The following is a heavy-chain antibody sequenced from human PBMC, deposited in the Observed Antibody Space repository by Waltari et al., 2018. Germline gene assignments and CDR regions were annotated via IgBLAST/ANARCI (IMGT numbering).Heavy chain of an antibody. CDR3: ATLAGTGSSSYLHDY. J-gene: IGHJ4*02. V-gene: IGHV4-59*01. Sequence: QVQLQESGPGLVKPSETLSLTCTASGGPISDYPWTLIRQLPGTGLAWLGYIYYYGSTNYHPSRSRRVTISVDTSKNQFSLNLRSVTAADTAVYFCATLAGTGSSSYLHDYWSKGTLVTVSS. CDR2: IYYYGST. D-gene: IGHD6-6*01. CDR1: GGPISDYP.